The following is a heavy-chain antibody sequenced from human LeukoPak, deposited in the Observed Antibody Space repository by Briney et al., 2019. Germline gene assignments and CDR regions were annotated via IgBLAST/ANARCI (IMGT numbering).Heavy chain of an antibody. CDR1: GFTFSSYA. J-gene: IGHJ4*02. Sequence: GGSLRLSCAASGFTFSSYAMSWVRQAPGKGLEWVSAISGSGGSTYYADSVKGRFTTSRDNSKNTLYLQMNSLRAEDTAVYYCAKDLAAGIVVVTAGFGYWGQGTLVTVSS. V-gene: IGHV3-23*01. CDR2: ISGSGGST. CDR3: AKDLAAGIVVVTAGFGY. D-gene: IGHD2-21*02.